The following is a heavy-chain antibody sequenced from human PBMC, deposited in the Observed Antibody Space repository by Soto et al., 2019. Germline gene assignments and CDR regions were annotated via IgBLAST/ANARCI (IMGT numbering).Heavy chain of an antibody. CDR1: GFTFSSSA. D-gene: IGHD4-17*01. V-gene: IGHV3-23*01. J-gene: IGHJ5*02. CDR3: AKTSSDYGDNNWFDP. Sequence: LSLSCAASGFTFSSSAMSWVRQAPGTGLEWVSAISGSGGSTYYADSVKGRFTISRDNSKNTLYLQMNSLRAEDTAVYYCAKTSSDYGDNNWFDPWGQGTLVTVSS. CDR2: ISGSGGST.